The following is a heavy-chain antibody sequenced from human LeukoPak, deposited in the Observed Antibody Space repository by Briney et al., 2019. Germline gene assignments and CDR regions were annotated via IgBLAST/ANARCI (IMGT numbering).Heavy chain of an antibody. J-gene: IGHJ2*01. D-gene: IGHD6-19*01. CDR3: ARQSSGWYSEPLYWYFDL. V-gene: IGHV4-34*01. Sequence: SETLSLTCAVYGGSFSGYYWSWIRQPPGKGLEWIGEINHSGSTNYNPSLKSRVTISVDTSKNQFSLKLSSVTAADTAVYYCARQSSGWYSEPLYWYFDLWGRGTLVTVSS. CDR1: GGSFSGYY. CDR2: INHSGST.